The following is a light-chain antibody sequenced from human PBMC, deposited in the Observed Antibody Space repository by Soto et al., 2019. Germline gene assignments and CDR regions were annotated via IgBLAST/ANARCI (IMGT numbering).Light chain of an antibody. CDR3: HQYITHST. CDR2: DAS. V-gene: IGKV1-5*01. Sequence: DIRLTQPHSTRSASVGGLVLSTCRASQSLRGWLAWYQQRPGKAPKALIYDASTLASGVPSRFNGSGSGTEFTLTISSMQPDDFAPSYSHQYITHSTFAQGTRRE. CDR1: QSLRGW. J-gene: IGKJ5*01.